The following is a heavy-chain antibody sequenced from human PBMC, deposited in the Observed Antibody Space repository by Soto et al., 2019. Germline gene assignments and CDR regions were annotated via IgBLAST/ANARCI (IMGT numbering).Heavy chain of an antibody. Sequence: SQTLSLTCAISGDSVSSNSAAWNWIRQSPSRGLEWLGRTYYRSKWYNDYAVSVKSRITINPDTSKNQFSLQLNSVTPEDTALFYFARVVDIVVVPAPMAYWGQGTLVTVSS. D-gene: IGHD2-2*01. J-gene: IGHJ4*02. CDR1: GDSVSSNSAA. CDR2: TYYRSKWYN. V-gene: IGHV6-1*01. CDR3: ARVVDIVVVPAPMAY.